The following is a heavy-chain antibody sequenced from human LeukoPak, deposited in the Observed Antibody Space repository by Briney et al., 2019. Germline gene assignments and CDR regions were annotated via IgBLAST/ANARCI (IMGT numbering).Heavy chain of an antibody. CDR3: ARDGGDSGYDFDY. D-gene: IGHD5-12*01. J-gene: IGHJ4*02. CDR2: ISSSSSTI. Sequence: GGSLRLSCAASGFTFSSYSINWVRQAPGKGLEWVSYISSSSSTIYYADSVKGRFTISRDNAKNSLYLQMNSLRAEDTAVYYCARDGGDSGYDFDYWGQGTLVTVSS. V-gene: IGHV3-48*01. CDR1: GFTFSSYS.